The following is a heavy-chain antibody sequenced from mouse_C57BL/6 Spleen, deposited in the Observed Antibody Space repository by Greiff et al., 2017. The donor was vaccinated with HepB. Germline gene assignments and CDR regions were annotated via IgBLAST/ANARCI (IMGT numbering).Heavy chain of an antibody. D-gene: IGHD1-3*01. CDR3: ARCLKGNYAMDY. CDR1: GFTFSDYG. J-gene: IGHJ4*01. V-gene: IGHV5-17*01. Sequence: EVQVVESGGGLVKPGGSLKLSCAASGFTFSDYGMHWVRQAPEKGLEWVAYISSGSSTIYYADTVKGRFTISRDNAKNTLFLQMTSLRSEDTAMYYCARCLKGNYAMDYWGQGTSVTVSS. CDR2: ISSGSSTI.